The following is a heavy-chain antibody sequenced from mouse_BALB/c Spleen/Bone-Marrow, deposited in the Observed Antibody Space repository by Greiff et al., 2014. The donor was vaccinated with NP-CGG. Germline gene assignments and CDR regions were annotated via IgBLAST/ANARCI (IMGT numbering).Heavy chain of an antibody. Sequence: QVQLQQSDAALVKPGASVKISCKVSGYTFTDHAIHWVKQKPEQGLEWIGYISPGNGDIKYNEKFKGKATLIADKSSSTAYMQLNSLSSEDSAVYFCKCNYYGSSIEFVYWGQGTLVTVSA. CDR2: ISPGNGDI. J-gene: IGHJ3*01. CDR3: KCNYYGSSIEFVY. V-gene: IGHV1S53*02. D-gene: IGHD1-1*01. CDR1: GYTFTDHA.